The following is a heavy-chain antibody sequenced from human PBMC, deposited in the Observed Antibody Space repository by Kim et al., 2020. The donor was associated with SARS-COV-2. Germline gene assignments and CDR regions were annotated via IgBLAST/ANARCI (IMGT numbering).Heavy chain of an antibody. CDR3: TSGYCSGGTCYPQFDP. Sequence: GGSLRLSCAASGFTFSSYGMHWVRQASGKGLEWVGRIKSKGNTYATAYGASVKGRFTISRDDSENTAYLQMNSLKAEDTAVYYCTSGYCSGGTCYPQFDPWGQGTLVTVSS. V-gene: IGHV3-73*01. CDR1: GFTFSSYG. CDR2: IKSKGNTYAT. D-gene: IGHD2-15*01. J-gene: IGHJ5*02.